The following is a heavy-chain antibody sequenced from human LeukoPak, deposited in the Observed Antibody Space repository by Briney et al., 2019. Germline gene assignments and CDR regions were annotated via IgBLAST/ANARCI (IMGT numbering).Heavy chain of an antibody. CDR3: SSDGLSSPFDY. J-gene: IGHJ4*02. D-gene: IGHD6-6*01. Sequence: GGSLRLSCAASGFAFSSYWMNWVRQTPGKGLEWVANIKKDGSERHYVDSVKGRFTISRDNANSSLYLQMNSLRAEDTAVYYCSSDGLSSPFDYWGRGTLVTVSS. CDR1: GFAFSSYW. V-gene: IGHV3-7*01. CDR2: IKKDGSER.